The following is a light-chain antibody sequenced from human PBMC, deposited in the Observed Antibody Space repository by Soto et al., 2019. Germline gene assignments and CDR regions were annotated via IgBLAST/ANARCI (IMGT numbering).Light chain of an antibody. CDR2: EVT. CDR1: SSDVGGYDY. J-gene: IGLJ2*01. V-gene: IGLV2-8*01. Sequence: QSALTQPPSASGSPGQSVTISCTGTSSDVGGYDYVSWYQQHPGKSPKLMIYEVTKRPSGVSYRFSGSKSGNTASLTVSGLQPEDEADYYCSSYAGSNNYVIFGGGTKLTVL. CDR3: SSYAGSNNYVI.